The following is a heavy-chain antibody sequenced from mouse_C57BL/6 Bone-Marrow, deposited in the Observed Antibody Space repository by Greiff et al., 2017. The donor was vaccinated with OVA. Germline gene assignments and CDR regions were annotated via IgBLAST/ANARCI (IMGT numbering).Heavy chain of an antibody. V-gene: IGHV1-64*01. CDR3: ASMGIYYGYDGGY. D-gene: IGHD2-2*01. Sequence: QVQLQQSGPVLVKPGASVKMSCKASGYTFTDYYMNWVKQRPGQGLEWIGMIHPNSGSTNYNEKFKSKATLTVDKSSSTAYMQLSSLTSEDSAVYYCASMGIYYGYDGGYWGQGTTLTVSS. CDR1: GYTFTDYY. CDR2: IHPNSGST. J-gene: IGHJ2*01.